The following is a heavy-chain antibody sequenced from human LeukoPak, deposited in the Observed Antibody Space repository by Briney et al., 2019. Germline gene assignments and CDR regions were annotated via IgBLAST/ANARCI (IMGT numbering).Heavy chain of an antibody. Sequence: GASLKISCKGSASRFRYYWIGWVRRMPGKGVGWVAIIYPGESDTRYSPSFQGQVTISAEKSISTVYLQWSSLQASDTAMYYCTRLIGSGCYFDYWGQGTLVTVSS. CDR2: IYPGESDT. J-gene: IGHJ4*02. CDR1: ASRFRYYW. V-gene: IGHV5-51*01. CDR3: TRLIGSGCYFDY. D-gene: IGHD3-10*01.